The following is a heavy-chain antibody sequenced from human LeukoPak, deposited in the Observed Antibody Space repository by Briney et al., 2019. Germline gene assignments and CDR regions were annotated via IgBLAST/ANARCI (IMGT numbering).Heavy chain of an antibody. Sequence: PSETLSLTCTVSGYSISSGYYWGWIRQPPGKGLEWIGYIYYSGSTNYNPSLKSRVTISVDTSKNQFSLKLSSVTAADTAVYYCARDVDTITHNWFDPWGQGTLVTVSS. CDR3: ARDVDTITHNWFDP. CDR2: IYYSGST. J-gene: IGHJ5*02. D-gene: IGHD2-2*01. V-gene: IGHV4-38-2*02. CDR1: GYSISSGYY.